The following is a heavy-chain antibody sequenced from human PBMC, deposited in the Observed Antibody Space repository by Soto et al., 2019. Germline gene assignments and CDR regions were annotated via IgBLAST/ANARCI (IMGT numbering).Heavy chain of an antibody. CDR3: ARDRDSSGYYNWFDT. J-gene: IGHJ5*02. D-gene: IGHD3-22*01. CDR2: IWYDGNNK. V-gene: IGHV3-33*01. Sequence: QVQLVESGGGVVQPGRSLRLSCAASGFTFSNYGMHWVRQAPGKGLEWVAVIWYDGNNKYYADSVKGRFTISRDNSKNTLYLQMNSLRAEDTAVYYCARDRDSSGYYNWFDTWGQGTLVTVSS. CDR1: GFTFSNYG.